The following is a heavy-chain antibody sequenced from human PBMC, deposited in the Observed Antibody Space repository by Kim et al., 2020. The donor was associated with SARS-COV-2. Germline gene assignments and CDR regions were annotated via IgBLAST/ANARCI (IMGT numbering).Heavy chain of an antibody. V-gene: IGHV4-30-2*01. D-gene: IGHD3-22*01. CDR3: ARAADSSRIDY. Sequence: TYYNPSLKSRVTISVDRSKNQFSLKLSSVTAADTAVYYCARAADSSRIDYWGQGTLVTVSS. CDR2: T. J-gene: IGHJ4*02.